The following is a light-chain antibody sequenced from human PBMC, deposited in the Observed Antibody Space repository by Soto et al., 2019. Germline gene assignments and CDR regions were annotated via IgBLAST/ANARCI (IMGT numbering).Light chain of an antibody. Sequence: DIVMTQTPLSLSVTPGQPASISCKSSQSLLHSHGKTYLYWYLQNPGQPPQLLIYEVSNRFSGVPDRFSGSGSGTEFTLTISSLQPDDFATYSCQQYNSYSWTFGQGTKVDIK. CDR3: QQYNSYSWT. V-gene: IGKV2D-29*01. J-gene: IGKJ1*01. CDR2: EVS. CDR1: QSLLHSHGKTY.